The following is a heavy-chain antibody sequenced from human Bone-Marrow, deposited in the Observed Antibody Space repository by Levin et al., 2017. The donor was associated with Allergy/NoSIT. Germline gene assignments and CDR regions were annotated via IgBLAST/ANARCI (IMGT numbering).Heavy chain of an antibody. V-gene: IGHV4-59*01. CDR1: GGSISSYY. D-gene: IGHD2-2*01. J-gene: IGHJ3*02. Sequence: SETLSLTCTVSGGSISSYYWSWIRQPPGKGLEWIGYIYYSGSTNYNPSLKSRVTISVDTSKNQFSLKLSSVTAADTAVYYCARERAGYCSSTSCYGWNAFDIWGQGTMVTVSS. CDR2: IYYSGST. CDR3: ARERAGYCSSTSCYGWNAFDI.